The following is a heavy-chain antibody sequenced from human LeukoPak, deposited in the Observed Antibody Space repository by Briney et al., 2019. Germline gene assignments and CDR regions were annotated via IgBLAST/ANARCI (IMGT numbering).Heavy chain of an antibody. J-gene: IGHJ5*02. Sequence: ASVKVSCKASGYTFTGYYMHWVRQAPGQGLEWMGWINPNSGGTNYAQKFQGRVTMTRDTSISTAYMELSRLRSDDTAVYYCASGFHYDFWSGSPDDWFDPWGQGTLVTVSS. CDR3: ASGFHYDFWSGSPDDWFDP. V-gene: IGHV1-2*02. CDR1: GYTFTGYY. CDR2: INPNSGGT. D-gene: IGHD3-3*01.